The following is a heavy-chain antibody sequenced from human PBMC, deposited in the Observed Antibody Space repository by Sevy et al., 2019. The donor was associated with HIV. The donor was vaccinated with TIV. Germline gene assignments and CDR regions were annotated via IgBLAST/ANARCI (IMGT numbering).Heavy chain of an antibody. CDR3: AKDHAGSSGWDDTFDI. D-gene: IGHD6-19*01. J-gene: IGHJ3*02. CDR1: GFTFSSYA. CDR2: ISGSGGST. Sequence: GGSLRLSCAASGFTFSSYAVSWVRQAPGKGLEWVSAISGSGGSTYYADSVKGRFTISRDNSKNTLYLQMNSLRAEDTAVYYCAKDHAGSSGWDDTFDIWGQGTMVTVSS. V-gene: IGHV3-23*01.